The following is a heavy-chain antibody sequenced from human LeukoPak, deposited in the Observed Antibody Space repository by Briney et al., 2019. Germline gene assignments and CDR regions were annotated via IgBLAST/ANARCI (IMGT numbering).Heavy chain of an antibody. CDR2: IYYSGST. V-gene: IGHV4-59*01. Sequence: SENLSLTCAVSGGCISSYYWGWLRQPPGKGLEWIGYIYYSGSTNYNPSLKSLCTISVDTSKNPFSLKLSSVTAADTAVYYCARGRIAAAGDDFDYWGQGTLVTVSS. J-gene: IGHJ4*02. CDR1: GGCISSYY. D-gene: IGHD6-13*01. CDR3: ARGRIAAAGDDFDY.